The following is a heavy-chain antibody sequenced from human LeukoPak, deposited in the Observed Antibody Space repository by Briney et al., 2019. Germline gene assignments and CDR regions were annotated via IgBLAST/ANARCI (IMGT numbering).Heavy chain of an antibody. CDR3: ARDYIAAAGTVGNYGMDV. CDR1: GGSFSGYY. V-gene: IGHV4-34*01. Sequence: SETLSLTCAVYGGSFSGYYWSWIRQPPGKGLEWIGEINHSGSTNYNPSLKSRVTTSVDTSKNQFSLKLSSVTAADTAVYYCARDYIAAAGTVGNYGMDVWGQGTTVTVSS. D-gene: IGHD6-13*01. J-gene: IGHJ6*02. CDR2: INHSGST.